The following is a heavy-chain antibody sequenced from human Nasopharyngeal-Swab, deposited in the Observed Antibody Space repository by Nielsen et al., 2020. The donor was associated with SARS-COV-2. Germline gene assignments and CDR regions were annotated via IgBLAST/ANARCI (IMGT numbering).Heavy chain of an antibody. Sequence: GESLKISCAASGFTFSRYWMHWVRQAPGKGLVWVSRINSDGSSTRYADSVKGRLTISRDNAKNTLYLQMNSLRPEDTAVYSCASGGTAVATRYYGLDVWGQGTTVTVSS. V-gene: IGHV3-74*01. CDR3: ASGGTAVATRYYGLDV. CDR2: INSDGSST. J-gene: IGHJ6*02. D-gene: IGHD6-19*01. CDR1: GFTFSRYW.